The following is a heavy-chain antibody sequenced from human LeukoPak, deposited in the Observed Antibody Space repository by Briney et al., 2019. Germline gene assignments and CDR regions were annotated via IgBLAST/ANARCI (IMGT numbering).Heavy chain of an antibody. V-gene: IGHV1-69*06. CDR2: IIPIFGTA. D-gene: IGHD5-24*01. CDR1: GGTFSSYA. CDR3: AADNQQITV. Sequence: SVKVSCKASGGTFSSYAISWVRQAPGQGLEWMGGIIPIFGTANYAQKFQGRVTITADKSTSTAYMELSGLRSDDTAVYYCAADNQQITVWGQGTLVTVSS. J-gene: IGHJ4*02.